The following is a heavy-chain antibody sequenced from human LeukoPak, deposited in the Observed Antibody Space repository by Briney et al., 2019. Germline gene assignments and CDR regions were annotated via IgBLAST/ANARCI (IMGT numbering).Heavy chain of an antibody. CDR1: GGSISSYY. Sequence: SETLSLTCAVSGGSISSYYWSWIRQPPGKGLEWIGYIYYSGSTNYNPSLKSRVTISVDTSKNQFSLKLSSVTAADTAVYYCARDSPGYSSSWFLFDPWGQGTLVTVSS. D-gene: IGHD6-13*01. J-gene: IGHJ5*02. CDR2: IYYSGST. V-gene: IGHV4-59*01. CDR3: ARDSPGYSSSWFLFDP.